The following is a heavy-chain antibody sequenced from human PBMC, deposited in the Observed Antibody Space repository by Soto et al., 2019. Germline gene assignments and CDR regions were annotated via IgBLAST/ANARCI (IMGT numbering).Heavy chain of an antibody. Sequence: QVQLQESGPGLVKPSQTLSLTCTVSGGSISSGGYYWSWIRQHPGKGLEWIGYIFYSGSTYYNPSLKCLVRILXDTSKNQFSRKLSSVTAADTAVYYCARAPGDYFDYWGQGTLVTVSS. V-gene: IGHV4-31*01. CDR1: GGSISSGGYY. CDR3: ARAPGDYFDY. CDR2: IFYSGST. J-gene: IGHJ4*02.